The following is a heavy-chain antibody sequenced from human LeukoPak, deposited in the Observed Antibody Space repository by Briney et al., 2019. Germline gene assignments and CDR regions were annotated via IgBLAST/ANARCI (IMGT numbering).Heavy chain of an antibody. J-gene: IGHJ3*02. Sequence: GASVKVSCKASGYTFTDYYMHWVQQAPGKGLEWMGRVDPEDGETIYAEKFQGRVTITADTSTDTAYMELSSLRSEDTAVYYCATTGDIVVVPAAIEGDAFDIWGQGTMVTVSP. CDR2: VDPEDGET. D-gene: IGHD2-2*01. CDR1: GYTFTDYY. V-gene: IGHV1-69-2*01. CDR3: ATTGDIVVVPAAIEGDAFDI.